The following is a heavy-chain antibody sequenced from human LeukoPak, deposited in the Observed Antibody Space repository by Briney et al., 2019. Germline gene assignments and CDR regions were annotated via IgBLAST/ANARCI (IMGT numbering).Heavy chain of an antibody. V-gene: IGHV3-7*01. CDR1: GFTFSSYW. CDR3: ARGRIVVVPAAIGY. D-gene: IGHD2-2*01. Sequence: GGSLRLSCAASGFTFSSYWMSWVRQAPGKGLEWVANIKQDGSEKYYVDSVKGRFTISRDNAKNSLYLQMNSLRAEDTAVYYCARGRIVVVPAAIGYWGQGTLVTVSS. CDR2: IKQDGSEK. J-gene: IGHJ4*02.